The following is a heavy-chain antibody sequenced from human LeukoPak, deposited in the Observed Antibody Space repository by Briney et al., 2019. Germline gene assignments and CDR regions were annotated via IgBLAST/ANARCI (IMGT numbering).Heavy chain of an antibody. CDR1: GFTFSTFA. CDR2: LSRSGDST. V-gene: IGHV3-23*01. J-gene: IGHJ4*02. D-gene: IGHD6-13*01. Sequence: PGGSLRLSCAASGFTFSTFAMSWVRQAPGKWLEWVSALSRSGDSTYYADSVKGRVTISRDNSKNTLYLQMNSLRADDTAVYYCAKIVKAAPGLFDYWGQGTLVTVSS. CDR3: AKIVKAAPGLFDY.